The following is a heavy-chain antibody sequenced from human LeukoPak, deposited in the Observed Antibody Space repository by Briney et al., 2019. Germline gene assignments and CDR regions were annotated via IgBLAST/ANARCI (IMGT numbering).Heavy chain of an antibody. D-gene: IGHD2-8*01. CDR1: GVSISTGGYY. V-gene: IGHV4-31*03. J-gene: IGHJ3*02. Sequence: SETLSLTCSVSGVSISTGGYYWSWIRQHPGKGLEWIGYIFYSGITYYNPSLKSRVSISLDTSKNQFSLKLSSVTAADTAVYYCARTKDAFDIWGQGTMVTVSS. CDR3: ARTKDAFDI. CDR2: IFYSGIT.